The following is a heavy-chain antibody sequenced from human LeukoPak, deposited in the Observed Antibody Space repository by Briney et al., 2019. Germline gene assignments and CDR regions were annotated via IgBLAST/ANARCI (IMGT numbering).Heavy chain of an antibody. CDR1: GFTFSSSW. D-gene: IGHD6-19*01. CDR3: GRGASVAGNLDS. V-gene: IGHV3-74*01. Sequence: GGSLRLLCAVSGFTFSSSWMLGARGAPGKGRLCVSRSQSAGSYTNYAASPKGRFSISRDKSKNTLLLQMNNLREEDTVVYDCGRGASVAGNLDSWGQGTLVSVS. CDR2: SQSAGSYT. J-gene: IGHJ4*02.